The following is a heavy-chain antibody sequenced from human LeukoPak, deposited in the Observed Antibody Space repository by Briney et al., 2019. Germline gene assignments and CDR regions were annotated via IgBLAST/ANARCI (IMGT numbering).Heavy chain of an antibody. CDR3: ARGEYYSDTSSYFDY. Sequence: GGSLRLSCAASGFTFSSYGMNWVRQAPGKGLEWVAVISYDGGSKYYADSVKGRFTISRDNSKNTLFVQMSSLRAEDTAVYYCARGEYYSDTSSYFDYWGQGTLVTVSS. V-gene: IGHV3-30*03. CDR1: GFTFSSYG. CDR2: ISYDGGSK. D-gene: IGHD3-22*01. J-gene: IGHJ4*02.